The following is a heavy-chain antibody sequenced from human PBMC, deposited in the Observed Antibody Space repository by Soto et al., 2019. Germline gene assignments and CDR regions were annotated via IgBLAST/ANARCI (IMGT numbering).Heavy chain of an antibody. Sequence: PGESLKISCKGSGYSFTSYWIGWVRQMPGKGLEWMAMIYPGDSDTRYSPSFQGQVTISADKSFITAYLQWSSLKASDTAMYYCVAYSGSSGRHFDYWGQGTLVTVSS. CDR2: IYPGDSDT. CDR1: GYSFTSYW. CDR3: VAYSGSSGRHFDY. J-gene: IGHJ4*02. V-gene: IGHV5-51*01. D-gene: IGHD6-6*01.